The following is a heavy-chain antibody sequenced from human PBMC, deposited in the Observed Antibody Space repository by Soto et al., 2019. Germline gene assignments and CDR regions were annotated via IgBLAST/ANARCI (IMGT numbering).Heavy chain of an antibody. CDR3: ARGGRIVGTTPLLDY. CDR2: INHRGST. V-gene: IGHV4-34*01. CDR1: GGSFSGYY. Sequence: QVQLQQWGAGLLKPSETLSLTCAVYGGSFSGYYWSWIRQPPGKGLEWIGEINHRGSTNYSPSLKSRVTISVDTSKNQFSLNLSSVTAADTAVYYCARGGRIVGTTPLLDYWGQGALVTVSS. D-gene: IGHD1-26*01. J-gene: IGHJ4*02.